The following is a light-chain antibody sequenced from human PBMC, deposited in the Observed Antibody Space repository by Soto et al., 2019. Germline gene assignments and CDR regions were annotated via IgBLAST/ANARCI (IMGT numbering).Light chain of an antibody. CDR3: SSYTSSSTL. V-gene: IGLV2-14*01. CDR2: AVT. CDR1: SSDVGGYDR. J-gene: IGLJ1*01. Sequence: QPVLTQPPSASGSPGQSVTISCTGTSSDVGGYDRVSWFQQHPGKAPKLMIYAVTDRPSGVSSRFSGSKSGNTASLTISGLQAEDEADYYCSSYTSSSTLFGTGTKLTVL.